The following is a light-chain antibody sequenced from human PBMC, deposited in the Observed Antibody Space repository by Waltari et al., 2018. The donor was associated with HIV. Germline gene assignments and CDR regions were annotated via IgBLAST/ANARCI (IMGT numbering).Light chain of an antibody. J-gene: IGKJ1*01. Sequence: EIVMTQSPVALSVSPGDRVTLSCRARASVGSFFAWYQQRPGQSPSLLMYGVSTRASGVSARFSGSGSGTEVNLTITSLQSDDSAIYFCQQFYNWPRTFGQGTTVEVK. CDR3: QQFYNWPRT. CDR1: ASVGSF. CDR2: GVS. V-gene: IGKV3-15*01.